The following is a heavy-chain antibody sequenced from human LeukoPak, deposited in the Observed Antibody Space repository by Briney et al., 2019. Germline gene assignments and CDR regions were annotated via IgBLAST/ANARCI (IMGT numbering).Heavy chain of an antibody. D-gene: IGHD6-19*01. CDR1: GGTFSSYA. Sequence: SVKVSCKASGGTFSSYAISWVRQAPGQGLEWMGAIIPFFGRTTYAQRFWGRVTITADESTSTAFMELSTLRSEDSAVYYCARSGIAVAAVDQGYFDYWGQGTLVTVSS. CDR3: ARSGIAVAAVDQGYFDY. V-gene: IGHV1-69*13. J-gene: IGHJ4*02. CDR2: IIPFFGRT.